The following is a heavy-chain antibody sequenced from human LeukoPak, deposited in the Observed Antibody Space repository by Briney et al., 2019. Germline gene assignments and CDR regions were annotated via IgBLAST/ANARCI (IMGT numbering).Heavy chain of an antibody. D-gene: IGHD6-19*01. Sequence: SETLSLTCAVYGGSFSGYYWSWIRQPPGKGLEWIGEINHSGNTNYNPSLKSRVTISVDTSKNQFSLKLSSVTAADTAVYYCARVAGWHWFDPWGQGTLVTVSS. CDR2: INHSGNT. V-gene: IGHV4-34*01. J-gene: IGHJ5*02. CDR3: ARVAGWHWFDP. CDR1: GGSFSGYY.